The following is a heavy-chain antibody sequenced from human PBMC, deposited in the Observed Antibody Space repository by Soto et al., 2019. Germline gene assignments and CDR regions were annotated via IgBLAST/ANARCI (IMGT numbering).Heavy chain of an antibody. Sequence: QVQLVESGGGVVQPGGSLRLSCTTSGLTFNTYGMHWVGQAPGKGLGWVAIIWYDGSNKYYADSVKGRFTISRDNSKNTLYLQMNSLRAEDTALYYCARADCTGAYCYSWPFNYGVDVWGQGTTVTVSS. J-gene: IGHJ6*02. CDR3: ARADCTGAYCYSWPFNYGVDV. CDR2: IWYDGSNK. V-gene: IGHV3-33*08. CDR1: GLTFNTYG. D-gene: IGHD2-15*01.